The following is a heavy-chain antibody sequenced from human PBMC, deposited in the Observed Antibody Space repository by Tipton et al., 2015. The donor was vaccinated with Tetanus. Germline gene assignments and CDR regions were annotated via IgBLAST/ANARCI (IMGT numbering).Heavy chain of an antibody. Sequence: TLSLTCNVSGGSIRSGGYYWTWIRQHPVRGLEWIGNIYYYTERTSHTPSLDSRVSISVDTSKNQFSLILNSVTAADTAVYYCARGLPREPFSLDYWSQGKQVSVSS. CDR1: GGSIRSGGYY. D-gene: IGHD1-26*01. J-gene: IGHJ4*02. CDR3: ARGLPREPFSLDY. CDR2: IYYYTERT. V-gene: IGHV4-31*03.